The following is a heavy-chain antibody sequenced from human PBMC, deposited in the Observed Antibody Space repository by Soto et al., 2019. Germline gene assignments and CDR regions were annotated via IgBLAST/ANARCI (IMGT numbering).Heavy chain of an antibody. CDR3: ARSYYDFWSGYRGYYYYYMDV. Sequence: ASVKVSCKASGYTFTSYGISWVRQAPGQGLEWMGWISAYNGNTNYAQKLQGRVTMTTDTSTSTAYMERRSLRSDDTAVYYCARSYYDFWSGYRGYYYYYMDVWGKGTTVTVSS. J-gene: IGHJ6*03. D-gene: IGHD3-3*01. V-gene: IGHV1-18*01. CDR1: GYTFTSYG. CDR2: ISAYNGNT.